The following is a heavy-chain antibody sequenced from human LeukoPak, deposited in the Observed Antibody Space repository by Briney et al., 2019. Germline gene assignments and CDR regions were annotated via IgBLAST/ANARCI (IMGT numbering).Heavy chain of an antibody. Sequence: SEALTLTCTVSGGSINSYYWSWIRQPPGKGLEWIGYIYYSGSTNDSPSLNRRVSISVDTSKNQFSLKLSSVTAADTAVYYCARYYYGSGGDYWGQGTLVTVS. CDR2: IYYSGST. D-gene: IGHD3-10*01. J-gene: IGHJ4*02. CDR3: ARYYYGSGGDY. CDR1: GGSINSYY. V-gene: IGHV4-59*01.